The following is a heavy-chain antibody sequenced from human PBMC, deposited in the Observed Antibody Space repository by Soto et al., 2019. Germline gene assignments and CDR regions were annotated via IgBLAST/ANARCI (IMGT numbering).Heavy chain of an antibody. D-gene: IGHD3-16*01. CDR2: IFSTDEK. Sequence: QVTLKESGPVLVKPTETLKLTCTVSGFSLSNARMGVSWIRQPPGKALECLAHIFSTDEKSYSTSLKSRLTISKDTFKSQVVLTMTNMDPVDTATYYCARKKRFSYGMDVWGQGTTVTVSS. CDR1: GFSLSNARMG. CDR3: ARKKRFSYGMDV. J-gene: IGHJ6*02. V-gene: IGHV2-26*01.